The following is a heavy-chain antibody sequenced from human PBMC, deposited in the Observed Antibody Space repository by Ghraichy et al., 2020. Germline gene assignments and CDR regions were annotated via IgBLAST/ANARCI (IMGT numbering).Heavy chain of an antibody. D-gene: IGHD2-21*02. J-gene: IGHJ6*02. V-gene: IGHV3-21*01. CDR2: ISSSSSYI. CDR1: GFTFSSYS. CDR3: ARARTEVVTGYITPGEGYYGMDV. Sequence: GGSLRLSCAASGFTFSSYSMNWVRQAPGKGLEWVSSISSSSSYIYYADSVKGRFTISRDNAKNSLYLQMNSLRAEDTAVYYCARARTEVVTGYITPGEGYYGMDVWGQGTTVTVSS.